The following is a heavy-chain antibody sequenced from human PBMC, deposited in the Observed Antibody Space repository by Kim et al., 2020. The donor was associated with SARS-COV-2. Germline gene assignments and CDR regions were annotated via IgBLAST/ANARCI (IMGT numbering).Heavy chain of an antibody. CDR3: AKGEKPYCTDGRCYHFDY. Sequence: GGSLRLSCAASGFTFSSYAMSWVRQGPEKGLEWVSSISNSGDSTYHTNSVKGRFTISRDNSKNTVFLQMNSLRADDTAVYFCAKGEKPYCTDGRCYHFDYWGQRTLVSVSS. CDR1: GFTFSSYA. D-gene: IGHD2-15*01. CDR2: ISNSGDST. V-gene: IGHV3-23*01. J-gene: IGHJ4*02.